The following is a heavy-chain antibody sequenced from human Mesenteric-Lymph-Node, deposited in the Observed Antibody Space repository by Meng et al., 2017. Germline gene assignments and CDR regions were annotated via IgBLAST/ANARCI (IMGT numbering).Heavy chain of an antibody. CDR2: IIPIFGTA. D-gene: IGHD3-9*01. J-gene: IGHJ4*02. V-gene: IGHV1-69*06. CDR3: ASADYDILTGYSTGDYFDY. CDR1: GGTFSSYA. Sequence: SVKVSCKASGGTFSSYAISWVRQAPGQGLEWMGGIIPIFGTANYAQKFQGRVTITADKSTSTAYMELSSLRSEDTAVYYCASADYDILTGYSTGDYFDYWGQGTLVTVSS.